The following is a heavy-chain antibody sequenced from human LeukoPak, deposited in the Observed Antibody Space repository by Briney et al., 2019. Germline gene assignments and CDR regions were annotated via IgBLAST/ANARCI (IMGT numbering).Heavy chain of an antibody. CDR3: ARRRGTFGEGEFDY. D-gene: IGHD3-16*01. CDR2: IHTGGSV. Sequence: SETLSLTCSVSGVSVSGFYWNWIRQPPHMGLEWLGYIHTGGSVSFNSSLRNRLSFSIDTSKNQVSLRLDSVTATDTAVYYCARRRGTFGEGEFDYWGAGAPVSVST. V-gene: IGHV4-4*09. CDR1: GVSVSGFY. J-gene: IGHJ4*02.